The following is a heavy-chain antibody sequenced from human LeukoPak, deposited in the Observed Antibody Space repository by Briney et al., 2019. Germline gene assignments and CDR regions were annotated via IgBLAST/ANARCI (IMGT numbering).Heavy chain of an antibody. CDR3: AKDWKFYYVSGSFFPDN. CDR1: GFAFSRYA. J-gene: IGHJ4*02. D-gene: IGHD3-10*01. V-gene: IGHV3-30-3*01. Sequence: PCGSLRLSCAASGFAFSRYAVHWVRQAPGKGLECVAVISHDGSKKYYADFVKGRFTISRDNSKNTLYLHMNSLIPEDTAVYFCAKDWKFYYVSGSFFPDNWGQGTLVTVSS. CDR2: ISHDGSKK.